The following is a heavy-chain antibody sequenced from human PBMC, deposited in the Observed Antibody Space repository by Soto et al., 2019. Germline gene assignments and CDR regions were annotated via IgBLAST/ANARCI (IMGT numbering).Heavy chain of an antibody. D-gene: IGHD3-3*01. CDR2: VSGGGGST. Sequence: PGGSLRLSCIVSGFSYAGYALAWVRQAPGKGLEWVAAVSGGGGSTYYADSVRGRFSISRDKSGNMISLQMNRLTAGDTAVYYCAQNQNSNGYYTGFDSWGRGTRVTVSS. J-gene: IGHJ4*02. V-gene: IGHV3-23*01. CDR3: AQNQNSNGYYTGFDS. CDR1: GFSYAGYA.